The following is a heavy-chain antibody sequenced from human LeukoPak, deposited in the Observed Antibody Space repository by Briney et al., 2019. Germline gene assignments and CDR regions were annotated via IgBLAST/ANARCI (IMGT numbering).Heavy chain of an antibody. CDR1: GFNFGEFW. CDR3: ASHQLLSSTPRLYYFDY. Sequence: GGSLRLSCAASGFNFGEFWMAWVRQTPGMGLEWVAFIRYDGSNKYYADSVKGRFTISRDNSKNTLYLQMNSLRAEDTAVYYCASHQLLSSTPRLYYFDYWGQGTLVTVSS. CDR2: IRYDGSNK. J-gene: IGHJ4*02. V-gene: IGHV3-30*02. D-gene: IGHD2-2*01.